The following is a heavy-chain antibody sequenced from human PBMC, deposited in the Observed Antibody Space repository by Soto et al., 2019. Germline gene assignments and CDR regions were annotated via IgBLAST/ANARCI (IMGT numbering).Heavy chain of an antibody. J-gene: IGHJ4*02. V-gene: IGHV3-30-3*01. D-gene: IGHD3-3*01. Sequence: GGSLRLSCAASGFTFSSYPMHWVRQAPGKGLEWVAVISYDGTNKYYADSVKGRFTISRDNSKNTLYLQMNSLRAEDTAVYFCARDQAGDLYYFDYWGQGALVTAPQ. CDR1: GFTFSSYP. CDR3: ARDQAGDLYYFDY. CDR2: ISYDGTNK.